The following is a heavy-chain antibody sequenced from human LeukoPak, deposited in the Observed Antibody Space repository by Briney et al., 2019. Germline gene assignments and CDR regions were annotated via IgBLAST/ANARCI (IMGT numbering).Heavy chain of an antibody. CDR2: IYYSGST. V-gene: IGHV4-34*01. CDR3: ARIYYTKIFDY. D-gene: IGHD3-3*01. Sequence: SETLSLTCAVYGGSFSGYYWSWIRQPPGKGLEWIGSIYYSGSTYYNPSLKSRVTISVDTSKNQFSLKLSSVTAADTAVYYCARIYYTKIFDYWGQGTLVTVSS. CDR1: GGSFSGYY. J-gene: IGHJ4*02.